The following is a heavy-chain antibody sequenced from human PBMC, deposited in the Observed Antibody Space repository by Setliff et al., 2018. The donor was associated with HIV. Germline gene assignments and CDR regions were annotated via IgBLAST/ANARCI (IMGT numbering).Heavy chain of an antibody. Sequence: SETLSLTCTASGASISSSTDYWGWIRQSPGKGLEWIGSRYYSGSTYQNPSLKSRVTIPVDTSKNQFSLELSSVTAADTAVYYCARLRYGSGIPLDVWGTGISVTVS. V-gene: IGHV4-39*01. CDR1: GASISSSTDY. CDR2: RYYSGST. D-gene: IGHD3-10*01. CDR3: ARLRYGSGIPLDV. J-gene: IGHJ6*03.